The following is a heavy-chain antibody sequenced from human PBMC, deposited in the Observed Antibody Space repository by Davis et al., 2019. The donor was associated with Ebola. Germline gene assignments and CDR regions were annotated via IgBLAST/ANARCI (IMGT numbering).Heavy chain of an antibody. V-gene: IGHV3-33*01. CDR1: GFTFSSYG. Sequence: GESLKISCAASGFTFSSYGMHWVRQAPGKGLEWVAVIWYDGSNKYYADSVKGRFTISRDNSKNTLYPQMNSLRAEDTAVYYCARVRTGLVGAQDYWGQGTLVTVSS. CDR3: ARVRTGLVGAQDY. CDR2: IWYDGSNK. J-gene: IGHJ4*02. D-gene: IGHD1-26*01.